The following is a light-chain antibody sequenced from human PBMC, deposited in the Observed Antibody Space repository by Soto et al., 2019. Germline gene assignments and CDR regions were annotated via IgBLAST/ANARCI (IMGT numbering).Light chain of an antibody. CDR3: HSYDKWPPGT. V-gene: IGKV3D-15*01. Sequence: EIVLTQSPGTLPLSPGDTATLSCKASQTGSASLSWYQQKPGEAPRLLIFDASARAVDIPGRFSGSVSGTEFTLTISSLQPEDFAVYFCHSYDKWPPGTFGQGTKVDIK. CDR1: QTGSAS. CDR2: DAS. J-gene: IGKJ1*01.